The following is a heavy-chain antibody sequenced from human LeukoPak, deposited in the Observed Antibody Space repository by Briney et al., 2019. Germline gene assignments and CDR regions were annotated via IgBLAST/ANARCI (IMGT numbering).Heavy chain of an antibody. CDR1: GYTFTGYY. Sequence: ASVKVSCKASGYTFTGYYMYWVRQAPGQGLEWMGWINPNSGGTSYAQKFQGRVTVTRDTSIGTAYMELSRLRSGDTAVYYCARGPTTYCSSTSCYVWFDPWGQGTLVTVSS. J-gene: IGHJ5*02. CDR2: INPNSGGT. D-gene: IGHD2-2*01. V-gene: IGHV1-2*02. CDR3: ARGPTTYCSSTSCYVWFDP.